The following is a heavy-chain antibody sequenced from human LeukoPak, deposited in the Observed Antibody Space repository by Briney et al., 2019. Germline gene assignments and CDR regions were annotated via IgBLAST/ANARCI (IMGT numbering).Heavy chain of an antibody. J-gene: IGHJ6*03. D-gene: IGHD1-1*01. CDR3: AGPGRNEDYYYMDV. CDR2: INPNSGGT. Sequence: ASVKVSCKASGYTFTGYYMHWVRQAPGQGLEGMGWINPNSGGTNYAQKFQGRVTMTRDTSISTAYMELSRLRSDDTAVYYCAGPGRNEDYYYMDVWGKGTTVTVSS. CDR1: GYTFTGYY. V-gene: IGHV1-2*02.